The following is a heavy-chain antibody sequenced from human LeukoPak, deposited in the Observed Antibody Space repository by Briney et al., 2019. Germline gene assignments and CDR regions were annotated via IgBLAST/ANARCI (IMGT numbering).Heavy chain of an antibody. V-gene: IGHV3-30*04. Sequence: PGRSLRLSCAASGFNFNNYAMHWVRQAPGKGLEWVAVIAYDGSNKYYADSVKGRFTISRDNSKNTLYLQMNSLRAEDTAVYYCAKDHQYYGSGSYPTAFDYWGQGTLVTVSS. D-gene: IGHD3-10*01. CDR3: AKDHQYYGSGSYPTAFDY. CDR2: IAYDGSNK. CDR1: GFNFNNYA. J-gene: IGHJ4*02.